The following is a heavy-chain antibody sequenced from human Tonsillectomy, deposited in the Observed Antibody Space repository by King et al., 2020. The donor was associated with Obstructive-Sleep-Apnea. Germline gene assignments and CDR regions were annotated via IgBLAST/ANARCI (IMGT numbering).Heavy chain of an antibody. J-gene: IGHJ4*02. Sequence: QLVQSGAEVKKPGSSVKVSCKASGGTFSSYAISWVRQAPGQGLEWMGGIIPILGVANNERELQGRVTITTDKSTSSAYMELSSLRSEDTAVYYCARYSKYYFDYWGQGTLVTVSS. CDR2: IIPILGVA. CDR1: GGTFSSYA. D-gene: IGHD2-21*01. CDR3: ARYSKYYFDY. V-gene: IGHV1-69*09.